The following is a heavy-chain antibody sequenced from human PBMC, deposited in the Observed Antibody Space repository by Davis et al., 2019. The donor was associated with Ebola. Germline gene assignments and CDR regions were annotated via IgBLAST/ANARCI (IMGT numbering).Heavy chain of an antibody. D-gene: IGHD6-6*01. CDR2: INHSGST. Sequence: SETLSLTCTVSGGSISGYYWSWIRQPPGKGLEWIGEINHSGSTNYNPSLKSRVTISVDTSKNQFSLKLSSVTAADTAVYYCARGTSSLVFGAFDIWGQGTMVTVSS. CDR1: GGSISGYY. J-gene: IGHJ3*02. V-gene: IGHV4-34*01. CDR3: ARGTSSLVFGAFDI.